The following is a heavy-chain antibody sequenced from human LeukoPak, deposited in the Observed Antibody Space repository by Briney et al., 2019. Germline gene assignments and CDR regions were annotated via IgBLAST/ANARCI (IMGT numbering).Heavy chain of an antibody. D-gene: IGHD3-3*01. V-gene: IGHV4-39*01. CDR3: AGTYYDFWSGFVVP. Sequence: PSETLSLTCTVSGGSISSSSYYWGWIRQPPGKGLEWIGSIYYSGSTYYSPSLKSRVTISVDTSKNQFSLKLSSVTAADTAVYYCAGTYYDFWSGFVVPWGQGTLVTVSS. CDR2: IYYSGST. CDR1: GGSISSSSYY. J-gene: IGHJ5*02.